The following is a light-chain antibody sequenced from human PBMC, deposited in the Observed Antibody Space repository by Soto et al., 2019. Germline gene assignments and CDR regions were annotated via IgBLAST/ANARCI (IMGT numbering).Light chain of an antibody. CDR3: QQYNSHSGT. CDR1: QSISTW. Sequence: DIQMTQSPSTLSASVGDRVTITCRASQSISTWLAWYQQKPGNAPKVLIYKASSLESGVPSRFSGSGSGTEFTLTISSLQPEDFATYYCQQYNSHSGTFGQGTKVEIK. CDR2: KAS. V-gene: IGKV1-5*03. J-gene: IGKJ1*01.